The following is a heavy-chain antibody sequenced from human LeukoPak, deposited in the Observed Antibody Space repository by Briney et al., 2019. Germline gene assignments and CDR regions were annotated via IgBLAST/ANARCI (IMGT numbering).Heavy chain of an antibody. CDR1: GLTFSYYG. CDR2: IKSKTDGGTT. CDR3: TTVGDYIGEASFDY. V-gene: IGHV3-15*01. J-gene: IGHJ4*02. Sequence: GGSLRLSCAASGLTFSYYGVHWVRQAPGKGLEWVGRIKSKTDGGTTEYAAPVKARFTISIDDSKNTLYLQMNGLKTEDTAVYYCTTVGDYIGEASFDYWGQGTLVTVSS. D-gene: IGHD4-17*01.